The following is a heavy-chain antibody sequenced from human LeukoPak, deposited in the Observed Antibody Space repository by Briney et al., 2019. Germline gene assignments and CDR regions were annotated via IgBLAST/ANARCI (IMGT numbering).Heavy chain of an antibody. Sequence: ASVKVSCKASGYSFSDKYMHWVRQAPGQGLEWMGGINPNSGGTNYAQKFQGRVTMTTDTSMSTAYMELSRLTPDDTAVYYCARAGGRSWFDPWGQGTLVTVSS. V-gene: IGHV1-2*02. CDR2: INPNSGGT. CDR3: ARAGGRSWFDP. J-gene: IGHJ5*02. CDR1: GYSFSDKY.